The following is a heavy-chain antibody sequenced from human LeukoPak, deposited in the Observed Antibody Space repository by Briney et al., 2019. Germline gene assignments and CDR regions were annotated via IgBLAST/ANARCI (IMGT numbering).Heavy chain of an antibody. V-gene: IGHV3-30*03. CDR3: ATSAAPVVTPALDI. J-gene: IGHJ3*02. CDR1: GFTFSSYG. Sequence: GGSLRLSCAASGFTFSSYGMHWVRQAPGKGLEWVAVISYDGSNKYYADSVKGRFTISRDNSKNTLYLQMNSLRAEDTAVYYCATSAAPVVTPALDIWGQGTMVTVSS. D-gene: IGHD4-23*01. CDR2: ISYDGSNK.